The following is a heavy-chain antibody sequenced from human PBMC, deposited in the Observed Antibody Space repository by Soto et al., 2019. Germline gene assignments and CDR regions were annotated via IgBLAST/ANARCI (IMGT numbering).Heavy chain of an antibody. CDR3: ARHRTRRVVTPGIDY. D-gene: IGHD2-15*01. CDR1: GGSISSSSYY. J-gene: IGHJ4*02. CDR2: IYYSGST. V-gene: IGHV4-39*01. Sequence: QLQLQESGPGLVKPSETLSLTCTVSGGSISSSSYYWGWIRQPPGKGLEWIGSIYYSGSTYYNPSLKSRVTISVDTSKNQFSLKLSSVTAADTAVYYCARHRTRRVVTPGIDYWGQGTLVTVSS.